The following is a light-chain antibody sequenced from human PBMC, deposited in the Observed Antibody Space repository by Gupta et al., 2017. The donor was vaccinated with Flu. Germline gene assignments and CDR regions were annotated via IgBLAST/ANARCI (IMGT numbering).Light chain of an antibody. J-gene: IGLJ1*01. V-gene: IGLV1-51*01. CDR1: SSNIGNNY. Sequence: QSLLTQPPSMSAAPGQKVTISCSGSSSNIGNNYVSWYQQLPGTAPKLLIYDNNKRPSGIPDRFSGSQSGTSGTLDITGLQTGDEADYYCGTWDTSLSAYVFATGTKVTVL. CDR2: DNN. CDR3: GTWDTSLSAYV.